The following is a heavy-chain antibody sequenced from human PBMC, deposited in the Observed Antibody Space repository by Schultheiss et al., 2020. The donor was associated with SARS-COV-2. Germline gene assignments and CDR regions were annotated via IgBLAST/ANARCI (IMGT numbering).Heavy chain of an antibody. CDR2: IKSKTDGGTT. Sequence: GGSLRLSCAASGFTFSNAWMSWVRQAPGKGLEWVGRIKSKTDGGTTDYAAPVKGRFTISRDDSKNTLYLQMNSLRAEDTAVYYCARGRYCSGGSCTPVDYWGQGTLVTVSS. D-gene: IGHD2-15*01. CDR3: ARGRYCSGGSCTPVDY. CDR1: GFTFSNAW. V-gene: IGHV3-15*01. J-gene: IGHJ4*02.